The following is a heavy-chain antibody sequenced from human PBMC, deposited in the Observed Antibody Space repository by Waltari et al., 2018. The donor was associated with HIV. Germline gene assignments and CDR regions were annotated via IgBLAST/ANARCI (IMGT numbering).Heavy chain of an antibody. CDR1: GFTFSSYS. J-gene: IGHJ5*02. V-gene: IGHV3-74*01. CDR3: ARIAYDSSGYGWFDP. D-gene: IGHD3-22*01. Sequence: DAQLVESGGGLVQPGGSSRISCPASGFTFSSYSMHWVRQAPGNELVWVSRISGDGSTTSYADSVKGRFTVSRDNAKNTLYLQMNSLRAEDTAVYYCARIAYDSSGYGWFDPWGQGTLVTVSS. CDR2: ISGDGSTT.